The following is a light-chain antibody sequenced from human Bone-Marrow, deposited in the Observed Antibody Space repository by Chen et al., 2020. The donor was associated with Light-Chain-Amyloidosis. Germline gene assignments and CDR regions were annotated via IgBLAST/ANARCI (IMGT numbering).Light chain of an antibody. Sequence: DIRMTQSPSSLSASVGDKITISCRTSHHIENYLNWYQQKPGTAPKLLIFLASRLQSGVPSRFSGRRSGTSFTLTIDNLQPEDFATYYCQQSYSLPLTFGGGTKV. CDR3: QQSYSLPLT. CDR2: LAS. CDR1: HHIENY. J-gene: IGKJ4*02. V-gene: IGKV1-39*01.